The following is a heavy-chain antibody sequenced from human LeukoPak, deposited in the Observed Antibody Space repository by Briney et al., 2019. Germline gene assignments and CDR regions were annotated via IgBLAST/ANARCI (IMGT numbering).Heavy chain of an antibody. D-gene: IGHD4-17*01. V-gene: IGHV3-30*18. CDR3: AKESTVTPGNVNWFDS. Sequence: PGGSLRLSCAASGFTFSSYGMHWVRQAPGKGLEWVAVISYDGSNKYYADSVKGRFTISRDNSKNTLYLQMNSLRAEDTAVYYCAKESTVTPGNVNWFDSWGQGTLVTVSS. J-gene: IGHJ5*01. CDR2: ISYDGSNK. CDR1: GFTFSSYG.